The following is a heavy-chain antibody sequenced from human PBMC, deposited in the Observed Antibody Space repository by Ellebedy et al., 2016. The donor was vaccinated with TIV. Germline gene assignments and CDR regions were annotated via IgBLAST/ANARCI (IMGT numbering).Heavy chain of an antibody. CDR3: ALSGYRGYDRPV. CDR2: IRGSDADT. D-gene: IGHD5-12*01. J-gene: IGHJ3*01. V-gene: IGHV3-23*01. Sequence: GESLKISCAASGFTFSIHAMAWVRQAPGKGLEWVSVIRGSDADTSYADSVKGRFTVSRDNSKNTLFLQMNNLRDEDTAIYYCALSGYRGYDRPVWGQGTMVTVSS. CDR1: GFTFSIHA.